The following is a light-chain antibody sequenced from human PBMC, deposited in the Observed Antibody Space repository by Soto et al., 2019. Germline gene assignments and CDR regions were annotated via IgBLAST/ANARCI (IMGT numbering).Light chain of an antibody. V-gene: IGKV1-9*01. J-gene: IGKJ4*01. CDR1: QDIAIY. CDR2: AAS. CDR3: QQHNSYPLT. Sequence: IQLTQSPSSLSASVGDRVTITCRASQDIAIYLAWYQQKPGEAPKLLIYAASTLYGGVPSRFSGSGSGTDFALTITSLQAEDFATYYCQQHNSYPLTFGGGTKVDIK.